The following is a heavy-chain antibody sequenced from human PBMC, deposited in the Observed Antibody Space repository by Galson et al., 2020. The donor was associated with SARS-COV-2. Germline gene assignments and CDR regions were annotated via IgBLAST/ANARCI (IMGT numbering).Heavy chain of an antibody. V-gene: IGHV1-69*13. CDR3: ARDSPSGGWTGPFDI. D-gene: IGHD3-10*01. CDR2: IIPIFGTA. J-gene: IGHJ3*02. CDR1: GGTFSSYA. Sequence: SVKVSCKASGGTFSSYAISWVRQAPGQGLEWMGGIIPIFGTANYAQKFQGRVTITADESTSTAYMELSSLRSEDTAVYYCARDSPSGGWTGPFDIWGQGTMVTVSS.